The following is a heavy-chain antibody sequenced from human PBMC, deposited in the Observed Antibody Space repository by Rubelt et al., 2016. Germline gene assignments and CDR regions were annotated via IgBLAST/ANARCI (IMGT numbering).Heavy chain of an antibody. J-gene: IGHJ3*02. Sequence: PGRSLRLSCAASGFTLSSYAMHWVRQAPGKGLEWVAFIRYDGSNKYYADSVKGRFTISRDNSKNTLYLQMNSLRPEDTAVYSCARDYSDAFDIWGQGTMVTVSS. CDR2: IRYDGSNK. D-gene: IGHD4-11*01. V-gene: IGHV3-30*02. CDR1: GFTLSSYA. CDR3: ARDYSDAFDI.